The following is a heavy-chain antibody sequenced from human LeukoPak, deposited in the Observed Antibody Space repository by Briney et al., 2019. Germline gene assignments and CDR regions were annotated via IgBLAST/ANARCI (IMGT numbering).Heavy chain of an antibody. CDR3: ATWSNAWEFDY. CDR2: INEDGSDK. CDR1: GFILSNYW. Sequence: PGGSLRLSCVASGFILSNYWMTWVRQAPGKGLEWVAHINEDGSDKYYVDSVTGRFSISRDNTKNSLYLQMSSLRAEDTAVYYCATWSNAWEFDYWGQGTLVSVSS. J-gene: IGHJ4*02. D-gene: IGHD1-26*01. V-gene: IGHV3-7*05.